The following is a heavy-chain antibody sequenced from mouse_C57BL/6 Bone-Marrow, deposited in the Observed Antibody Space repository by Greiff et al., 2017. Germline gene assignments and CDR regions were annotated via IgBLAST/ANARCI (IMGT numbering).Heavy chain of an antibody. CDR2: IWGGGST. J-gene: IGHJ4*01. CDR3: AKHTFYYGSSGYAMDY. D-gene: IGHD1-1*01. Sequence: VKLVESGPGLVAPSQSLSITCTVSGFSLTSYGVDWVRQPPGKGLEWLGVIWGGGSTNYNSALMSRLSISKDNSKSQVFLKMNRLQTDDTARYYCAKHTFYYGSSGYAMDYWGQGTSVTVSS. CDR1: GFSLTSYG. V-gene: IGHV2-9*01.